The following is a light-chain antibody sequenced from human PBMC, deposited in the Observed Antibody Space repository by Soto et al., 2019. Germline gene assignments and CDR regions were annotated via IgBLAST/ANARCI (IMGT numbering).Light chain of an antibody. CDR3: HQYGSLLRT. V-gene: IGKV3-20*01. CDR1: QSVSSNY. J-gene: IGKJ2*01. Sequence: EIVLTQSPGTLSLSPGERATLSCRASQSVSSNYLAWYQQKPGQAPRLLIYGASSRASGIPDRFSGSGSGTDFTLPISRLEPEDFAVYYCHQYGSLLRTFGQGTKLEIK. CDR2: GAS.